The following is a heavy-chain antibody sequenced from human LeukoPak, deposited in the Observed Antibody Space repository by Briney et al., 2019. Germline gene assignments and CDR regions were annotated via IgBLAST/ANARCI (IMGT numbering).Heavy chain of an antibody. CDR2: IRIDGINT. Sequence: WGSLRLSCAVSGLTFSNYALHWVRQAPGKGLEWVTFIRIDGINTYYADSVRGRFTISRDNSKNTLFLQMNSLRPEDTAVYFCATLHQGPGPDSWGQGTLVTVSS. CDR1: GLTFSNYA. J-gene: IGHJ4*02. V-gene: IGHV3-30*02. CDR3: ATLHQGPGPDS.